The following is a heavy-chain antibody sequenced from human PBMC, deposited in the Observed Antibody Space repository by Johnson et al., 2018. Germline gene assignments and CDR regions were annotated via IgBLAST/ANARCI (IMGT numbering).Heavy chain of an antibody. CDR1: GYSFTSYW. Sequence: EVRLGESGAEVKKHGESLKISCKGSGYSFTSYWIGWVRQMPGQGLEWMGIICPGDSDTRYSPSFQGQVPISAEKSISTADLQWSKLKASDNAMYYGARRGRYYYMDVWGKGTTVTGSS. CDR3: ARRGRYYYMDV. CDR2: ICPGDSDT. D-gene: IGHD3-16*01. J-gene: IGHJ6*03. V-gene: IGHV5-51*01.